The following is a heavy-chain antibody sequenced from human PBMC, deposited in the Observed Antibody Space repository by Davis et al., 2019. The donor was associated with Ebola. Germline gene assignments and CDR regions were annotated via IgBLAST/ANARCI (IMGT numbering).Heavy chain of an antibody. D-gene: IGHD1-7*01. Sequence: GESLKISCAASGFTFSSYGMHWVRQAPGKGLEWVAVISYDGSNKYYADSVKGRFTISRDNSKNTLYLHMNSLRAEDTAVYYCAKDRNWNYARWDGMDVWGQGTTVTVSS. CDR1: GFTFSSYG. CDR2: ISYDGSNK. CDR3: AKDRNWNYARWDGMDV. J-gene: IGHJ6*02. V-gene: IGHV3-30*18.